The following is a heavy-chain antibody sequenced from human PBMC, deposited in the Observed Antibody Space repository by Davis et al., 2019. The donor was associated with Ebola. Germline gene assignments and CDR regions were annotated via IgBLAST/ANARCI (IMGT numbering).Heavy chain of an antibody. J-gene: IGHJ6*02. Sequence: PSETLSLTCAVYDGSFSAYYWSWIRQPPGKGLEWIGEINHSGSTSYNPSLLSRVTISVDTSKNQFSLRLSSVTAADTAVYYCARGRGGYITHNYYYAMDVWGQGTTVTVSS. D-gene: IGHD5-12*01. V-gene: IGHV4-34*01. CDR3: ARGRGGYITHNYYYAMDV. CDR2: INHSGST. CDR1: DGSFSAYY.